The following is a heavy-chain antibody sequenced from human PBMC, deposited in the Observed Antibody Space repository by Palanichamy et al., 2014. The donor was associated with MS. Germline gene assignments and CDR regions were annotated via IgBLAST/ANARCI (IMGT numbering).Heavy chain of an antibody. D-gene: IGHD7-27*01. J-gene: IGHJ3*02. CDR2: INSDGSST. Sequence: EVQLVESGGGLVQPGGSLRLSCAASGFTFSSYWMHWVRQAPGKGLVWVSRINSDGSSTSYADPVKGRFTISRDNAKNTLYLQMNSLRAEDTAVYYCARDGELGREDAFDIWGQGTMVTVSS. CDR1: GFTFSSYW. CDR3: ARDGELGREDAFDI. V-gene: IGHV3-74*01.